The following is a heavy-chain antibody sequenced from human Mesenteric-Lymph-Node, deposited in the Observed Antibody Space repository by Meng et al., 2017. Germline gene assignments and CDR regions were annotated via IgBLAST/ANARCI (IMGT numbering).Heavy chain of an antibody. D-gene: IGHD3-9*01. J-gene: IGHJ3*02. V-gene: IGHV4-61*02. Sequence: SETLSLTCTVSGGSISSGSYYWSWIRQPAGKGLEWIGRIYTSGSTNYNPSLKSRVTMSVDTSKNQFSLKLSSVTAADTAVYYCARDRRYFDWLLFPHDAFDIWGQGTMVTVSS. CDR2: IYTSGST. CDR1: GGSISSGSYY. CDR3: ARDRRYFDWLLFPHDAFDI.